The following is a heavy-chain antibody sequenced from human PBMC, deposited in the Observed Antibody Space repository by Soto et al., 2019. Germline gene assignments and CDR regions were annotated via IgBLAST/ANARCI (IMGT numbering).Heavy chain of an antibody. CDR2: IYYSGST. V-gene: IGHV4-59*08. D-gene: IGHD5-12*01. Sequence: QVQLQESGPGLVKPSETLSLTCTVSGGSISSYYWSWIRQPPGKGLEWIGYIYYSGSTNYNPSLKSRVTISVDTSKNQFSLKLSSVTAADTAVYYCARRSGYAGVRWFDPWGQETLVTVSS. CDR1: GGSISSYY. J-gene: IGHJ5*02. CDR3: ARRSGYAGVRWFDP.